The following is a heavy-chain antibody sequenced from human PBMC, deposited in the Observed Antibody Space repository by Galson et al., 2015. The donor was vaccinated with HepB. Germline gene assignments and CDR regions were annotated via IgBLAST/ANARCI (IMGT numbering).Heavy chain of an antibody. CDR3: ARVLTGGGYFFDY. CDR2: IYHSGSI. CDR1: GGSISSAGYS. V-gene: IGHV4-30-2*01. D-gene: IGHD2-15*01. J-gene: IGHJ4*02. Sequence: QLQLQESGSGLVKPSQTLSLTCAVSGGSISSAGYSWSWIRQPPGKGLEWIGYIYHSGSIYYNPSLKRRVSISADRSKNQFSLKLRSVTAADTAVYYCARVLTGGGYFFDYWGQGIPVTVSS.